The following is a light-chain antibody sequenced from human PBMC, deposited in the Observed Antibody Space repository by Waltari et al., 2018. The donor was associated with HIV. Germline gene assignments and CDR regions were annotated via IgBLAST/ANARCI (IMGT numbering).Light chain of an antibody. CDR3: SSYGASNPYV. CDR2: EVT. V-gene: IGLV2-8*01. CDR1: SSDVGGSNY. Sequence: QSALTQPPSASGSPGQSVTISCTGTSSDVGGSNYVSWYQHHPGKAPKLMIYEVTKRPVGVPVRFSGSKSGNTASLTVSGLQAEDEADYYCSSYGASNPYVFGTGTKVTVL. J-gene: IGLJ1*01.